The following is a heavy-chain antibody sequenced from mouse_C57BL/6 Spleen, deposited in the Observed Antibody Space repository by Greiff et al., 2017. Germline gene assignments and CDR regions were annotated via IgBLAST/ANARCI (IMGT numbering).Heavy chain of an antibody. CDR3: ARTSREAQFAY. V-gene: IGHV1-39*01. CDR1: GYSFTDYY. J-gene: IGHJ3*01. Sequence: EVQLQESGPELVKPGASVKISCKASGYSFTDYYMNWVKQSNGKSLEWIGVINPNYGTTNYNQKFKGKATLTVDQSSSTAYMQLNSLSSEDSAVYYCARTSREAQFAYWGQGTLVTVSA. CDR2: INPNYGTT.